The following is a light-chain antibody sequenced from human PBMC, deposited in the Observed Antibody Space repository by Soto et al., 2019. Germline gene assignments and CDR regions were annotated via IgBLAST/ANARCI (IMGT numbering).Light chain of an antibody. Sequence: QYVLTQPASVSGSPGQSITISCTGAVSEVAGYTYVSWYQQHPGKGPKVIIYDVSNRPSGVSNRFSGSKSGTTASLTISGLQAEDEADYYCSSFTSILGLFGGGTKLTVL. CDR3: SSFTSILGL. V-gene: IGLV2-14*03. CDR2: DVS. J-gene: IGLJ2*01. CDR1: VSEVAGYTY.